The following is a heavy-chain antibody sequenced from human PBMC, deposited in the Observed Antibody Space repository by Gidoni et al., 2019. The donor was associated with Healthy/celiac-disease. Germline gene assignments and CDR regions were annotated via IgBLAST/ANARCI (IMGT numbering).Heavy chain of an antibody. V-gene: IGHV4-34*01. D-gene: IGHD2-2*01. CDR1: GGSFSGYY. J-gene: IGHJ6*03. Sequence: QVQLQQWGAGLLKPSETLSLTCAVYGGSFSGYYWSWLRQPPGKGLEWIGEINHSGSTNYNPSLKSRVTISVDTSKNQFSLKLSSVTAADTAVYYCARDGVVVVPAAKAVPYYYYYMDVWGKGTTVTVSS. CDR2: INHSGST. CDR3: ARDGVVVVPAAKAVPYYYYYMDV.